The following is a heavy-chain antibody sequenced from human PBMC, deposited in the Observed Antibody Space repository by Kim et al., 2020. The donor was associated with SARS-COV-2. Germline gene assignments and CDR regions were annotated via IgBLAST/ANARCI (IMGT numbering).Heavy chain of an antibody. J-gene: IGHJ2*01. Sequence: GGSLRLSCAASGFTFSSFAMTWVRQAPGKGLEGVASLRDSGGDTFYADSVKGRFTISRDKSKNTLYLQMNSLRAEDTAVYYCARKGIQARGEGYFDLWGRSNLVTLSS. CDR2: LRDSGGDT. D-gene: IGHD6-13*01. CDR3: ARKGIQARGEGYFDL. V-gene: IGHV3-23*01. CDR1: GFTFSSFA.